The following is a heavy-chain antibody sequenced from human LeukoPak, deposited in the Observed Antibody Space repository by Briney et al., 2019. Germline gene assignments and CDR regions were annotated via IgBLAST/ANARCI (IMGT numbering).Heavy chain of an antibody. CDR3: TSVFSSGWYFDY. J-gene: IGHJ4*02. D-gene: IGHD6-19*01. CDR2: IDPNSGGT. V-gene: IGHV1-2*02. CDR1: GYTFTAYY. Sequence: ASVKVSCKASGYTFTAYYLHWVRQAPGQGLEWMGWIDPNSGGTNSAQKFRGRVTMTRDTSISTAFMELSRLTSDDTAVYYCTSVFSSGWYFDYWGQGTLVTVSS.